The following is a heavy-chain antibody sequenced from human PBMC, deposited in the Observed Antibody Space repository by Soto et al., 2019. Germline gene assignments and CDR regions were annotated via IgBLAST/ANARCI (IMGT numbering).Heavy chain of an antibody. CDR3: ARVDYEARQRDAFDI. CDR1: GYTFTSYG. Sequence: ASVKVSCKASGYTFTSYGISWVRQAPGQGLEWMGWISAYNGNTNYAQKLQGRVTMTTDTSTSTAYMELRSLRSDDTAVYYCARVDYEARQRDAFDIWGQGTMVTVSS. CDR2: ISAYNGNT. V-gene: IGHV1-18*01. D-gene: IGHD3-22*01. J-gene: IGHJ3*02.